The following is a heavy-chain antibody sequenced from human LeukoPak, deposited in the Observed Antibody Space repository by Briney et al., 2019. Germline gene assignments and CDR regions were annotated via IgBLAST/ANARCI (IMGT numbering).Heavy chain of an antibody. CDR3: ARIGGIPLGSFDI. CDR2: IYYSGSN. V-gene: IGHV4-59*01. Sequence: SETLSLPCTVSGGSISSYYGSWIRQPPGKGLEWIGYIYYSGSNNYNSALKSQVTISADTSKNQFSLKLSSVTAADTAVYYCARIGGIPLGSFDIWGQGTMVTVSS. J-gene: IGHJ3*02. CDR1: GGSISSYY. D-gene: IGHD2-2*02.